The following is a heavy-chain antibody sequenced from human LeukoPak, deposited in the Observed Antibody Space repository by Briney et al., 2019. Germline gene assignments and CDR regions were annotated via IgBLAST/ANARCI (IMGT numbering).Heavy chain of an antibody. Sequence: ASVKVSCKASGYTFTSYGIGWVRQAPGQGLEWMGWISAYNGNTNYAQKLQGRVTMTTDTSTSTAYMELRSLRSDDTAVYYCARVVYYYDSSGYYEFDYWGQGTLVTVSS. CDR3: ARVVYYYDSSGYYEFDY. CDR2: ISAYNGNT. D-gene: IGHD3-22*01. V-gene: IGHV1-18*01. J-gene: IGHJ4*02. CDR1: GYTFTSYG.